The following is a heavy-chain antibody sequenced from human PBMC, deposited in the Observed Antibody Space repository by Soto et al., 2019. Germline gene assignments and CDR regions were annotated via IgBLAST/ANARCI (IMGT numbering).Heavy chain of an antibody. Sequence: EVQLVESGGGLVQPGGSLRLSCAASGFTFSSYWMAWVRQAPGKGLEWVANIKQDGSEKYYVDSVKGRFTISRDNAKNSLYLQMNSLRSEDTAVYYFARGGYYYYMDVWGKGTTVTVSS. V-gene: IGHV3-7*01. CDR1: GFTFSSYW. J-gene: IGHJ6*03. CDR3: ARGGYYYYMDV. CDR2: IKQDGSEK.